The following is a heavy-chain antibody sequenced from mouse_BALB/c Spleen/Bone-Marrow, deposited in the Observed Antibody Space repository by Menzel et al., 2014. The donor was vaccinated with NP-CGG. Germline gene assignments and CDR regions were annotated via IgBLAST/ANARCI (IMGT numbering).Heavy chain of an antibody. CDR3: ARGGSSRAWFAY. CDR1: EFSLTSYG. Sequence: VKLQESGPGLVAPSQSLSITCTVSEFSLTSYGVHWVRQPPGEGLEWLGVIWAGGSTNYNSALMSRLSISKDNSKSQVFLKMNSLQTDDTAMYYCARGGSSRAWFAYWGQGTLVTVSA. J-gene: IGHJ3*01. V-gene: IGHV2-9*02. CDR2: IWAGGST. D-gene: IGHD1-1*01.